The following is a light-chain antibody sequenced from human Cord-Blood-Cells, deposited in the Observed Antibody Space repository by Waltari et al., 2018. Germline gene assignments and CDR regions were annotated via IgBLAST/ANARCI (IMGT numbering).Light chain of an antibody. CDR3: QVWDSSSYHPV. Sequence: SYVLTQPPSVSVAPGKTARITCGGNNIGSKSVHWYQQKPGQAPVLVIYYDSDRPSGIPARFSGSNSGNTATLTISRVEAGDEADYYCQVWDSSSYHPVFGGGTKLTVL. J-gene: IGLJ3*02. CDR1: NIGSKS. CDR2: YDS. V-gene: IGLV3-21*04.